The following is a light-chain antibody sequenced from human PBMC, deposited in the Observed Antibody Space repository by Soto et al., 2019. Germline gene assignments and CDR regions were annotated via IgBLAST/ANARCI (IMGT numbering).Light chain of an antibody. CDR2: GAS. CDR1: QSVSSSF. Sequence: EIVLAQSQGTLSFSPVESATLSCMASQSVSSSFLAWYQQKAGQAPRLLIYGASRRATGIPDRFSGSGSGTDFTLTISRLEPEDFAVYYCQQYVSSPWACGQGTKGAIK. V-gene: IGKV3-20*01. CDR3: QQYVSSPWA. J-gene: IGKJ1*01.